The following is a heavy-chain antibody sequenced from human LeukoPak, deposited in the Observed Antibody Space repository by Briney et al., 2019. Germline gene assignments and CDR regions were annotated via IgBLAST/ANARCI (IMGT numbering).Heavy chain of an antibody. V-gene: IGHV1-69*05. Sequence: ASVKVSCKASGRTFSSYAISWVRQAPGQGLEWMGRIIPIFGTANYAQKFQGRVTITTDESTSTAYMELSSLRSEDTAVYYCANHITGTTSWFDPWGQGTLVTVSS. CDR1: GRTFSSYA. CDR3: ANHITGTTSWFDP. D-gene: IGHD1-7*01. CDR2: IIPIFGTA. J-gene: IGHJ5*02.